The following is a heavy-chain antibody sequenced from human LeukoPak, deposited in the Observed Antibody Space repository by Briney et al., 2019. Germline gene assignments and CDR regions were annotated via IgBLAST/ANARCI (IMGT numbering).Heavy chain of an antibody. CDR2: ISGSGATT. V-gene: IGHV3-23*01. CDR1: GFTFSNYA. J-gene: IGHJ4*02. D-gene: IGHD3-22*01. Sequence: GGSLRLSCAASGFTFSNYAMSWVRQAPGKGLEWVSVISGSGATTDYADSVMGRFTISRDNSKNTLYLQMNSLRAEDTAIYYCAKHYDSSGYYFDYWGQGTLVTVSS. CDR3: AKHYDSSGYYFDY.